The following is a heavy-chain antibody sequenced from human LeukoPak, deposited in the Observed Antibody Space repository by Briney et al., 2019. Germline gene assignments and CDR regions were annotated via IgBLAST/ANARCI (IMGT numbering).Heavy chain of an antibody. J-gene: IGHJ4*02. CDR2: VTGSGGST. Sequence: GGSLRLSCAASGFTVSSNYMSWVRQAPGKGLEWVSTVTGSGGSTYYADSVKGRFTISRDNSKNTLYLQMNSLRADDTAVYSCAKDRSGGSGSYSCFDYWGQGTLVTVSS. D-gene: IGHD3-10*01. V-gene: IGHV3-23*01. CDR1: GFTVSSNY. CDR3: AKDRSGGSGSYSCFDY.